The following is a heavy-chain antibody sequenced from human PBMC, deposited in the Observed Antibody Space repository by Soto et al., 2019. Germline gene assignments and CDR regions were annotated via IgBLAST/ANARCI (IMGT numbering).Heavy chain of an antibody. CDR3: ARGLNDFWSGYLAPYYYVMDF. V-gene: IGHV4-34*01. CDR1: GGSFSGYY. J-gene: IGHJ6*02. Sequence: SETLSLTCAVYGGSFSGYYWSWIRQPPGKGLEWIGEINHSGSTNYNPSLKSRVTISVDTSKNQFSLKLSSVTAADTAVYYCARGLNDFWSGYLAPYYYVMDFWGQGTTVTVSS. D-gene: IGHD3-3*01. CDR2: INHSGST.